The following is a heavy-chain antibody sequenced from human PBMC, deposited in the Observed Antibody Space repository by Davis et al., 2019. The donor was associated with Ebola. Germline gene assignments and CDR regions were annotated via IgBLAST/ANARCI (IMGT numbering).Heavy chain of an antibody. CDR2: IYYSGST. J-gene: IGHJ4*02. Sequence: SETLSLTCTVSAGSISSYYWSWIRQPPGKGLEWIGYIYYSGSTNYNPSLESRVTISIDTSKNQFSLNLNSVTAADTAVYYCARSGYSGYDPRINFDFWGQGTLVTVSS. V-gene: IGHV4-59*08. CDR3: ARSGYSGYDPRINFDF. CDR1: AGSISSYY. D-gene: IGHD5-12*01.